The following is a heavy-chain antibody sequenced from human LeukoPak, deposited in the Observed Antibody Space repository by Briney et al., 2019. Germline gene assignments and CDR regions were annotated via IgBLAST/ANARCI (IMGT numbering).Heavy chain of an antibody. V-gene: IGHV3-23*01. CDR1: GFTFSSYA. D-gene: IGHD3-3*01. CDR2: ISGSGSRT. CDR3: AKVYDYWSGYNWFHP. J-gene: IGHJ5*02. Sequence: GGSLRLSCVVSGFTFSSYAMSWVRQAPGKGLEWVSVISGSGSRTYYGDSVKGRFTISRDNSKNTLYLQMNSLGAEDTAVYYCAKVYDYWSGYNWFHPWAQGTLVTVSS.